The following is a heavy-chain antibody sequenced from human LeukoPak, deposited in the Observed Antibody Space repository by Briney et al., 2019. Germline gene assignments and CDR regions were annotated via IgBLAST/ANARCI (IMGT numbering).Heavy chain of an antibody. D-gene: IGHD1-1*01. J-gene: IGHJ4*02. CDR3: ASNDLYYYFDY. V-gene: IGHV4-39*07. CDR1: GGSISSSSYY. Sequence: PSETLSLTCTVSGGSISSSSYYWGWIRQPPGKGLEWIGSIYYSGSTYYNPSLKSRVTISVDTSKNQFSLKLSSVTAADTAVYYCASNDLYYYFDYWGQGTLVTVSS. CDR2: IYYSGST.